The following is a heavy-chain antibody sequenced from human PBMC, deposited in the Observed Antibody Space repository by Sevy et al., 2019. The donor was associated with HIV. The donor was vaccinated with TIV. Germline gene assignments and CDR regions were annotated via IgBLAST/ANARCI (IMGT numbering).Heavy chain of an antibody. CDR3: TREGKDYYDSSGYYYRDAFDI. V-gene: IGHV3-7*01. J-gene: IGHJ3*02. D-gene: IGHD3-22*01. CDR2: IKQDGSEK. Sequence: GGCLRLSCAASGFTFSSYWMSWVRQAPGKGLEWVANIKQDGSEKYDVDSVKGRFTISRDNAKNSLYLQMNSLRAEDTAVYYCTREGKDYYDSSGYYYRDAFDIWGQGTMVTVSS. CDR1: GFTFSSYW.